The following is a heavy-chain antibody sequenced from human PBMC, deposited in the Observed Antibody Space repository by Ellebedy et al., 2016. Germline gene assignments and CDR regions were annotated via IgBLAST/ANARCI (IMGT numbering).Heavy chain of an antibody. J-gene: IGHJ5*02. CDR2: ITGSGVST. V-gene: IGHV3-23*01. CDR3: AKGGYCISTSCARVS. D-gene: IGHD2-2*01. Sequence: GESLKISXAASGFTFSSSGMAWVRQAPGNGLEWVSSITGSGVSTYYADSVKGRFTISRDNSKNTLYLQMNSLRAEDTAIYYCAKGGYCISTSCARVSWGQGTLVTVSS. CDR1: GFTFSSSG.